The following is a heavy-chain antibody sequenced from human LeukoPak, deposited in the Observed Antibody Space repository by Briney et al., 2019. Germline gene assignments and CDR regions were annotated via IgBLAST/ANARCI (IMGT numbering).Heavy chain of an antibody. CDR3: ARANFLYCSSSTCLFDC. CDR2: INPNDGDT. CDR1: GYTFTDYY. D-gene: IGHD2-2*01. J-gene: IGHJ4*02. Sequence: RGPVKVSCKASGYTFTDYYMHWVRQAPGQGFEWMGWINPNDGDTNYAQKFQGRVTMTRDTSISTAHMEVSRLRSDDTAVYYCARANFLYCSSSTCLFDCWGQGTLVTVSS. V-gene: IGHV1-2*02.